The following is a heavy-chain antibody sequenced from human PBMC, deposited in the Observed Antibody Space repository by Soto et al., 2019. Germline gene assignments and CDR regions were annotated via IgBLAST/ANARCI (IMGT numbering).Heavy chain of an antibody. V-gene: IGHV3-23*01. CDR3: AKLTEGPLLSADRRSDACDL. D-gene: IGHD2-15*01. J-gene: IGHJ3*01. CDR1: GFTFSSYA. CDR2: VSGSGGST. Sequence: EVQLLESGGGLVQPGGSLRLSCAASGFTFSSYAMSWVRQSPGKGLEWVSAVSGSGGSTYYADSVRGRFTIARDDSTNPVFPQTTSLTAEATGIYSCAKLTEGPLLSADRRSDACDLWGSGKVVSV.